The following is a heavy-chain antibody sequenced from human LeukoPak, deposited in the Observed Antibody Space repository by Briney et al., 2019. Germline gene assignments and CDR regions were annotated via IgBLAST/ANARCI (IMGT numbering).Heavy chain of an antibody. J-gene: IGHJ4*02. CDR2: IYHSGST. CDR1: GYSISSGYY. V-gene: IGHV4-38-2*02. Sequence: SETLSLTCTVSGYSISSGYYWGWIRQPPGKGLEWFGSIYHSGSTYYNPSLKSRVTISVDTSKNQFSLKLSSVTAADTAVYYCARDRVAAAGTAGYWGQGTLVTVSS. D-gene: IGHD6-13*01. CDR3: ARDRVAAAGTAGY.